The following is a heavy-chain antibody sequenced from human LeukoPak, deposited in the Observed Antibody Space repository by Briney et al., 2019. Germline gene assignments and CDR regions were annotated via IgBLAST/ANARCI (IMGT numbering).Heavy chain of an antibody. D-gene: IGHD3-16*01. CDR2: IKSKTDGGTT. J-gene: IGHJ6*03. CDR3: TTEINLPPRGGVRYYYYYMDV. V-gene: IGHV3-15*01. CDR1: GFTFSNAW. Sequence: GGSLRLSCAASGFTFSNAWMSWVRQAPGKGLEWVGRIKSKTDGGTTDYAAPVKGRFTISRDDSKNTLYLQMNSLKTEDTAVYYCTTEINLPPRGGVRYYYYYMDVWGKGITVTVSS.